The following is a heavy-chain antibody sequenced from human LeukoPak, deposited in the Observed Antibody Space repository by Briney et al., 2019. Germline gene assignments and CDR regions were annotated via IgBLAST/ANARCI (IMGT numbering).Heavy chain of an antibody. V-gene: IGHV6-1*01. CDR1: GDSVSSNSAA. CDR2: TYYRSKWYN. D-gene: IGHD3-10*01. J-gene: IGHJ6*03. Sequence: SQTLSLTCAISGDSVSSNSAAWNWIRQSPSRGLEWLGRTYYRSKWYNDYAVSVKSRITINPDTSKNQFSLQLNSVTPEDTAVYYCARAGSGSYYRWAYYYYYMDVWGKGTTVTISS. CDR3: ARAGSGSYYRWAYYYYYMDV.